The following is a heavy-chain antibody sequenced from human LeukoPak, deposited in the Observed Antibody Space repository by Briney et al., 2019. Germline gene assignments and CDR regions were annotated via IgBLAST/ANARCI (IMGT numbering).Heavy chain of an antibody. V-gene: IGHV4-59*08. CDR2: IYYSGST. CDR3: ASHGRQRLGQFDY. CDR1: GGSISSYY. D-gene: IGHD6-25*01. Sequence: SETLSLTCTVSGGSISSYYWSWIRQPPGKGLEWIGYIYYSGSTNYNPSLKSRVTISVDTSKNQFSLKLSSVTAADTAVYYCASHGRQRLGQFDYWGQGTLVTVSS. J-gene: IGHJ4*02.